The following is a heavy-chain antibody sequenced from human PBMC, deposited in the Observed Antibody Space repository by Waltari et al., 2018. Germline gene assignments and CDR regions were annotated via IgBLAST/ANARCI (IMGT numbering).Heavy chain of an antibody. CDR1: GGSISSYY. V-gene: IGHV4-4*07. D-gene: IGHD3-3*01. J-gene: IGHJ3*02. CDR3: ARVITIFGVGAFDI. Sequence: QVQLQESGPGLVKPSETLSLTCTVSGGSISSYYWSWILQPAGKGLEWIGRIYTSGSTNYNPSLKSRVTMSVDTSKNQFSLKLSSVTAADTAVYYCARVITIFGVGAFDIWGQGTMVTVSS. CDR2: IYTSGST.